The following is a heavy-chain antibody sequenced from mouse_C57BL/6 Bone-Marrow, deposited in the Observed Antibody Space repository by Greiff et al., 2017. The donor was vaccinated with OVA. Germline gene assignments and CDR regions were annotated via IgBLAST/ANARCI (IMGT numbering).Heavy chain of an antibody. CDR3: VRAYSNFYAMDY. CDR2: IRSEGSNYAT. D-gene: IGHD2-5*01. CDR1: GFTFNTYA. V-gene: IGHV10-3*01. J-gene: IGHJ4*01. Sequence: EVQRVESGGGLVQPKGSLKLSCAASGFTFNTYAMHWVRQAPGKGLEWVARIRSEGSNYATYYADSVKDRFTIYRDDSQSMLYLQMNNLKTEDTAMYYCVRAYSNFYAMDYWGQGTSVTVSS.